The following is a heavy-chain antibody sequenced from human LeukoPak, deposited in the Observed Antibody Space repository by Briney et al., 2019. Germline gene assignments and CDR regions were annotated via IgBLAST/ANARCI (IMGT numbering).Heavy chain of an antibody. CDR2: INWNGGST. V-gene: IGHV3-20*04. J-gene: IGHJ6*03. CDR3: AGDVYSNYLYYYYYYMDV. CDR1: GFTFDDYG. D-gene: IGHD4-11*01. Sequence: GGSLRLSCAASGFTFDDYGMSWVRQAPGKGLEWVSGINWNGGSTGYADSVKGRFTISRDNAKNSLYLQMNSLRAEHTALYYCAGDVYSNYLYYYYYYMDVWGKGTTVTVSS.